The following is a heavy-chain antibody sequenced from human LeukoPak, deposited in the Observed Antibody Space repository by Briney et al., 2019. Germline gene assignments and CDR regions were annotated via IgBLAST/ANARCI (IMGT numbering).Heavy chain of an antibody. CDR3: ARREHLGSFDY. V-gene: IGHV1-2*06. J-gene: IGHJ4*02. Sequence: GASVKVSCMASGYTFTGYYMHWVRQAPGQGLEWMGRINPNSGGTNYAQKFQGRVTMTRDTSISTAYMELSRLRSDDTAVYYCARREHLGSFDYWGQGTLVTVSS. D-gene: IGHD3-3*02. CDR2: INPNSGGT. CDR1: GYTFTGYY.